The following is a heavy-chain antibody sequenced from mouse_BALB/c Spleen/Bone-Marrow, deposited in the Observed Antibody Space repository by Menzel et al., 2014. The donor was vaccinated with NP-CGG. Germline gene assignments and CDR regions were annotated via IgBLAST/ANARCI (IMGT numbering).Heavy chain of an antibody. Sequence: EVNLVESGGGLVKPGGSLKLSCAASGFTFSSYAMSWVRQTPEKRLEWVASISSGGSTYYPDSVKGRFTISRDNARNILYLQMSSLRSEDTAMYYCARVNYYGSFDYWGQGTTLTVSS. CDR3: ARVNYYGSFDY. J-gene: IGHJ2*01. CDR2: ISSGGST. CDR1: GFTFSSYA. V-gene: IGHV5-6-5*01. D-gene: IGHD1-2*01.